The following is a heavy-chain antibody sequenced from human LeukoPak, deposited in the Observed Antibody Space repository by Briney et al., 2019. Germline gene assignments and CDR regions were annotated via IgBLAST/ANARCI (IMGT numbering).Heavy chain of an antibody. Sequence: GGSLRLSCVGSGFTFSSYWMNWVRQAPGKGLEWVAVIRGDGSDKYYVDSVKGRFTISRDSTKNSVNLQMNSLRAEDTAVYYCGSGAGWTFNYWGQGTLVTVSS. V-gene: IGHV3-7*01. CDR3: GSGAGWTFNY. D-gene: IGHD6-19*01. CDR2: IRGDGSDK. J-gene: IGHJ4*02. CDR1: GFTFSSYW.